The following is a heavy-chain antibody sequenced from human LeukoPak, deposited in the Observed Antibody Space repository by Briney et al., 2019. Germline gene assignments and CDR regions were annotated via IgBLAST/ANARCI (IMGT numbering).Heavy chain of an antibody. J-gene: IGHJ4*02. CDR3: ARVQQWLSFDY. CDR1: GYSISSGYY. V-gene: IGHV4-38-2*02. D-gene: IGHD6-19*01. CDR2: IYHSGST. Sequence: SETLSLTCTVSGYSISSGYYWGWIRQPPGKGLEWIGSIYHSGSTYYNPSLKSRVTISVDTSKNQFSLKLSSVTAADTAVYYCARVQQWLSFDYWGQGTLVTVSS.